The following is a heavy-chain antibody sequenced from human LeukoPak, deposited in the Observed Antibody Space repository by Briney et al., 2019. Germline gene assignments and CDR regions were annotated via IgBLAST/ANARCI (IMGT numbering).Heavy chain of an antibody. CDR3: ARERQDTIVHSGAFDI. Sequence: GGYLRLSCEASGFTFSAYFMHWVRQAPGKGLEWVAVIASDGGHTFYVESVKGRFTISRDNSKNTLYLQMNSLRAEDTAVYFCARERQDTIVHSGAFDIWGQGTMVNVSS. D-gene: IGHD3-10*01. V-gene: IGHV3-30-3*01. CDR2: IASDGGHT. J-gene: IGHJ3*02. CDR1: GFTFSAYF.